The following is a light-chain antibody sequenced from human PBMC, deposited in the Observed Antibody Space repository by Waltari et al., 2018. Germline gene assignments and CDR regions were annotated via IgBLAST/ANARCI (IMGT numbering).Light chain of an antibody. CDR2: DAS. CDR1: QAISSA. J-gene: IGKJ4*01. Sequence: AVQLTQSPSSLSASVGDRVTITCRASQAISSALAWYQQKPGKAPNLLIYDASNLESGVPSRFSGSGSGIHFTLTISSLQPADFATYYCQQLHSYPVTFGGGTKVEIK. V-gene: IGKV1-13*02. CDR3: QQLHSYPVT.